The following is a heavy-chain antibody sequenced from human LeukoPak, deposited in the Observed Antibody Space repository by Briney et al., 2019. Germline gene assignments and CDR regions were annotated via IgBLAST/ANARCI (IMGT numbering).Heavy chain of an antibody. CDR1: GGSIRSYY. V-gene: IGHV4-59*12. Sequence: SETLTLTCTVSGGSIRSYYWSWIRQPPGKGLEWIGYIYYSGSTNYNPSLKSRVTISVDTSKNQFSLKLSSVTAADTAVYYCARDAAMGSVSYYYAMDVWGQGTTVTVSS. D-gene: IGHD5-18*01. CDR2: IYYSGST. J-gene: IGHJ6*02. CDR3: ARDAAMGSVSYYYAMDV.